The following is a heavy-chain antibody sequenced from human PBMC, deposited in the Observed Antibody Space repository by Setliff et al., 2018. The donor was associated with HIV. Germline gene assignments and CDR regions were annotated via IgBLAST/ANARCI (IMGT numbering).Heavy chain of an antibody. J-gene: IGHJ3*02. Sequence: QSGGSLRLSCAASGFTFSSYWMHWVRQAPGKGLVWVSRINTDGSSTSYADSVKGRFTISRDNAKNTLYLQMNSLRAEDTAVYYCARDWASAGYCSGGSCYAFDIWGQGTMVTVSS. V-gene: IGHV3-74*01. CDR1: GFTFSSYW. D-gene: IGHD2-15*01. CDR3: ARDWASAGYCSGGSCYAFDI. CDR2: INTDGSST.